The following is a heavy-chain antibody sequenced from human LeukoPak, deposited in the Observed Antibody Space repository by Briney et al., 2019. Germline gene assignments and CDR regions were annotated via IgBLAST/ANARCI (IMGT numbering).Heavy chain of an antibody. CDR3: AREDPQTTVPEGMDV. J-gene: IGHJ6*02. CDR2: IYCSGTT. V-gene: IGHV4-59*11. Sequence: SETLSLTCTVSGGSISSHYWSWIRQPPGKGLEWIGYIYCSGTTNYNPSLRSRVTISVDASRNQFSLRLSSVTAADTAVYYYAREDPQTTVPEGMDVWGHGTTVIVSS. CDR1: GGSISSHY. D-gene: IGHD4-17*01.